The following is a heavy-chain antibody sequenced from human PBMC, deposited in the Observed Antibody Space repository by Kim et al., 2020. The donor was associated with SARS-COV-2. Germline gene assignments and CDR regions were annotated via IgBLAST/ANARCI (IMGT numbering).Heavy chain of an antibody. D-gene: IGHD3-9*01. Sequence: DYLQGRFTISGENSKNTQYLQINSLRAEDTAVYYCANRILTGGPPYYFDAWGQGTLVTVSS. V-gene: IGHV3-23*01. J-gene: IGHJ4*02. CDR3: ANRILTGGPPYYFDA.